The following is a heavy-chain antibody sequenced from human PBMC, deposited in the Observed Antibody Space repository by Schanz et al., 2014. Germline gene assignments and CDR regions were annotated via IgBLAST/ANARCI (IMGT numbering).Heavy chain of an antibody. Sequence: EVQLVESGGGLVQPGGSLRLSCAASGFSFSTYCMSWVRQAPGKGLEWVSAISGSGGSTYYADSVKGRFTISRDNSKNTLYLQMNSLRAEDTAVYYCAKVRYSSGWRGDYFDEWGQGTLVTVAS. CDR1: GFSFSTYC. J-gene: IGHJ4*02. CDR2: ISGSGGST. D-gene: IGHD6-25*01. CDR3: AKVRYSSGWRGDYFDE. V-gene: IGHV3-23*04.